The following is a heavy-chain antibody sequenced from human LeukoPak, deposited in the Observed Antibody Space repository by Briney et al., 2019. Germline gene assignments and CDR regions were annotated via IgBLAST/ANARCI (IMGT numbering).Heavy chain of an antibody. V-gene: IGHV3-23*01. CDR1: GFTFSSYG. D-gene: IGHD6-25*01. CDR3: AKEATWAAEAPYFQH. Sequence: GGSLRLSCAASGFTFSSYGMNWVRQAPGKRLEWVSDISGNGGSTYYADSVKGRFTISRDSSKNTLYLQMNSLRAEDTAVYYCAKEATWAAEAPYFQHWGQGTLVTASS. CDR2: ISGNGGST. J-gene: IGHJ1*01.